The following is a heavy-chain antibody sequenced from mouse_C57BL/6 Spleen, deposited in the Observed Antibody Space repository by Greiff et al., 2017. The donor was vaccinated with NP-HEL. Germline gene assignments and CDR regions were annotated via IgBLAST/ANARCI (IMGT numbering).Heavy chain of an antibody. CDR2: INPNYGTT. V-gene: IGHV1-39*01. D-gene: IGHD2-4*01. Sequence: EVHLVESGPELVKPGASVKISCKASGYSFTDYNMNWVKQSNGKSLEWIGVINPNYGTTSYNQKFKGKATLTVDQSSSTAYMQHNSLTSEDSAVYYCARSIYYDYDYAMDYWGQGTSVTVSS. J-gene: IGHJ4*01. CDR1: GYSFTDYN. CDR3: ARSIYYDYDYAMDY.